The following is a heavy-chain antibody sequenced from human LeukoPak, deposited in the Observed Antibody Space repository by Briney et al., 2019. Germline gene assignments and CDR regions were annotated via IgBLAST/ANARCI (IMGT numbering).Heavy chain of an antibody. Sequence: SETLSLTCTVSGGSLSSYYWSWIRQSPGKGLEWIGYIYYSGSTNYNPSLKSRVTISVDTSKNQFSLELSSVTAADTAVYFCARRGYYDSSGYNFFDYWGQGTLVTVSS. D-gene: IGHD3-22*01. CDR3: ARRGYYDSSGYNFFDY. CDR2: IYYSGST. J-gene: IGHJ4*02. CDR1: GGSLSSYY. V-gene: IGHV4-59*08.